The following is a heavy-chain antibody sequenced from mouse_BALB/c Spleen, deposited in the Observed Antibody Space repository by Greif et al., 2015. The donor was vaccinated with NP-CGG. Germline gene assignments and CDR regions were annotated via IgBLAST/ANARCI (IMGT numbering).Heavy chain of an antibody. CDR1: GYTFTSYV. Sequence: EVQLQQSGPELVKPGASVKMSCKASGYTFTSYVMHWVKQKPGQGLEWIGYINPYNDGTKYNEKFKGKATLTSDKSSSTAYMELSSLTSEDSAVYYCAGPLIYDGYAMNYWGQGTSVTVSS. V-gene: IGHV1-14*01. J-gene: IGHJ4*01. CDR2: INPYNDGT. CDR3: AGPLIYDGYAMNY. D-gene: IGHD2-3*01.